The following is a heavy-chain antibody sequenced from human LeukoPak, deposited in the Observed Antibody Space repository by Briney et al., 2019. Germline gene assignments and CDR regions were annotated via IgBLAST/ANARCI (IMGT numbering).Heavy chain of an antibody. J-gene: IGHJ4*02. CDR2: IIPIFGTA. CDR3: ARDRSYYGSGNFEGDDDY. D-gene: IGHD3-10*01. CDR1: GGTFSSYA. V-gene: IGHV1-69*13. Sequence: ASVKVSCKASGGTFSSYAISWVRQAPGQGLEWMGGIIPIFGTANYAQKFQGRVTITADESTSTAYMELSSLRSEDTAVYYCARDRSYYGSGNFEGDDDYWGQGTLVTVSS.